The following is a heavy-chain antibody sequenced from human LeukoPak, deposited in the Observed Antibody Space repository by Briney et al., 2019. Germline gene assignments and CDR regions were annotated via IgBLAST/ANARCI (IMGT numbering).Heavy chain of an antibody. D-gene: IGHD3-9*01. V-gene: IGHV1-46*01. CDR1: GYTFTSYY. J-gene: IGHJ4*02. CDR3: ARDDILTGGFDY. CDR2: FNPSGGST. Sequence: GASVKVSCKASGYTFTSYYMHWVRQAPGQGLEWMGIFNPSGGSTSYAQKFQGRVTMTRDTSTSTVYMELSSLRSEDTAVYYCARDDILTGGFDYWGQGTLVTVSS.